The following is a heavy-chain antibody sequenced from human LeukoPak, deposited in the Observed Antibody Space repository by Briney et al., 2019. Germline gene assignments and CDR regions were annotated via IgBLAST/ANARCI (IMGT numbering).Heavy chain of an antibody. V-gene: IGHV3-30*02. CDR3: AKSLLWFGELHPNFDY. CDR2: IRYDGSNK. J-gene: IGHJ4*02. CDR1: GFTFSSYG. Sequence: GALRLSCAASGFTFSSYGMHWVRQAPGKGLEWVAFIRYDGSNKYYADSVKGRFTISRDNSKNTLYLQMNSLRAEDTAVYYCAKSLLWFGELHPNFDYWGQGTLVTVSS. D-gene: IGHD3-10*01.